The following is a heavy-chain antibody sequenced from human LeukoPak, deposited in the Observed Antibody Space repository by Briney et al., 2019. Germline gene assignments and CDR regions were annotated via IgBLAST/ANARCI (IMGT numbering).Heavy chain of an antibody. V-gene: IGHV4-39*07. CDR2: IYYSGST. CDR1: GGSISSSSYY. Sequence: PSETLSLTCTVSGGSISSSSYYWGWIRQPPGKGLEWIGSIYYSGSTYYNPSLKSRVTISVDTSKNQFSLKLSSVTAADTAVYYCAREGEGWLDYWGQGTLVTVSS. J-gene: IGHJ4*02. D-gene: IGHD5-24*01. CDR3: AREGEGWLDY.